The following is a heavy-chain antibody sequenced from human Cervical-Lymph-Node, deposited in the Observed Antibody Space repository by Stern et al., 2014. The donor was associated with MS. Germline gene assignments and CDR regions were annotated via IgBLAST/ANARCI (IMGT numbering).Heavy chain of an antibody. V-gene: IGHV4-59*02. Sequence: QVQLVQSGPGHVKPSETLSLTCNVDGDSVTSHYWSWIRQPPGKGMQWIGYVHYTGATTFNPSLKPRVTMSVDTSENKLSLRLRSVTAADTAIYFCARDSKSFDGFDIWGKGT. CDR1: GDSVTSHY. CDR2: VHYTGAT. J-gene: IGHJ3*02. CDR3: ARDSKSFDGFDI.